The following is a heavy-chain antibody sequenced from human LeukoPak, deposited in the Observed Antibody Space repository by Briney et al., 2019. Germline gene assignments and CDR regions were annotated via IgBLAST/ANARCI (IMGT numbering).Heavy chain of an antibody. Sequence: GRSLRLSCAASGFTFSNYGMHWVRQAPGKGLEWVALIWYDGSNKYYTDSVKGRLTISRDNSKDTLFLQMNSLRAEDTAVFYCAREGPRGNSQFDYWGQGTLVTVSS. CDR2: IWYDGSNK. V-gene: IGHV3-33*01. J-gene: IGHJ4*02. D-gene: IGHD2/OR15-2a*01. CDR1: GFTFSNYG. CDR3: AREGPRGNSQFDY.